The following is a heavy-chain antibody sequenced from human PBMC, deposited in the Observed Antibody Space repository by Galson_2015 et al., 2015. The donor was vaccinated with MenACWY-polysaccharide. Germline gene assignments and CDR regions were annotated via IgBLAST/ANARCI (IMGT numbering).Heavy chain of an antibody. CDR1: GVTFDDHA. CDR3: AKRYDILTCSYGMDV. D-gene: IGHD3-9*01. Sequence: SLRLSRTASGVTFDDHAMHWVRQSPGRGLERVSGISWTSGSIGYANSVKGRFTISRDNAKNSLDLQMYSLRAEDTAVDYCAKRYDILTCSYGMDVWGKGTTVTVSS. CDR2: ISWTSGSI. J-gene: IGHJ6*04. V-gene: IGHV3-9*01.